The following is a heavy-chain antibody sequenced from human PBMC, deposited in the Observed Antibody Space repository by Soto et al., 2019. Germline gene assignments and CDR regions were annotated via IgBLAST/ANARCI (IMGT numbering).Heavy chain of an antibody. CDR3: ARVFAVPDGMDV. J-gene: IGHJ6*02. D-gene: IGHD2-2*01. CDR1: GGSISSYY. CDR2: IYYSGST. Sequence: QVQLQESGPGLVKPSETLSLTCTVSGGSISSYYWSWIRQPPGKGLEWIGYIYYSGSTNYNPSLKGRVTMPVDTSKDQFSLKLSAVTAADTAVYYCARVFAVPDGMDVWGQGTTVTVSS. V-gene: IGHV4-59*01.